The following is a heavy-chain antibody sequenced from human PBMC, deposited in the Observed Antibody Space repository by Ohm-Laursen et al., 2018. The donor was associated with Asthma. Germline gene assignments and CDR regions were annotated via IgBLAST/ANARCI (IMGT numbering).Heavy chain of an antibody. CDR3: AKDISAGSRTGAFDI. CDR1: GFTFSSYA. V-gene: IGHV3-23*01. D-gene: IGHD1/OR15-1a*01. J-gene: IGHJ3*02. CDR2: ISGSGGST. Sequence: SLRLSCSASGFTFSSYAMSWVRQAPGKGLEWVSAISGSGGSTYYADSVKGRFTISRDNSKNTLYLQMNSLRAEDTAVYYCAKDISAGSRTGAFDIWGQGTMVTVSS.